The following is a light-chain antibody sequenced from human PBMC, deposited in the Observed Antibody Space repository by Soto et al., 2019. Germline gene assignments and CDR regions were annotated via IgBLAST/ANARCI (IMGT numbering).Light chain of an antibody. V-gene: IGLV3-21*02. Sequence: YELTQPPSVSVAPGQTARITCGGNNIASKSVHWYQHRPGQAPVLVVHDDSDRPSGIPERFSGSNSENTATLTITRVEAVDEADYYCQVWDTSNDHVVFGGGTKLTVL. CDR2: DDS. CDR3: QVWDTSNDHVV. CDR1: NIASKS. J-gene: IGLJ2*01.